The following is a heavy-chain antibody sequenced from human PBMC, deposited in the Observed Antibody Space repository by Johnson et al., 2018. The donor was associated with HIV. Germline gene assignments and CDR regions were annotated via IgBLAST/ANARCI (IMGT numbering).Heavy chain of an antibody. CDR3: TTEGDAFDI. CDR2: PKSRADGGTT. Sequence: VHLVESGGALAKPGGFLRLSSRAPGLPFSNAWMNWVRQAPGQGLEWVGRPKSRADGGTTDYAVSVKDRFTILRDDSKNTLYLQMSSLRTEDAGVYYCTTEGDAFDIWGQGTMVTVSS. CDR1: GLPFSNAW. V-gene: IGHV3-15*02. J-gene: IGHJ3*02.